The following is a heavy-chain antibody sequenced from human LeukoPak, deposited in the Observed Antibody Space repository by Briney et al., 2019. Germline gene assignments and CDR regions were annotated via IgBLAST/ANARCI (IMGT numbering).Heavy chain of an antibody. J-gene: IGHJ4*02. D-gene: IGHD3-10*01. CDR2: IYNSGST. CDR3: ARVVGGRTYYFDY. CDR1: GGSTSSYY. V-gene: IGHV4-59*01. Sequence: SETLSLTCTVSGGSTSSYYWSWIRQPPGGGLGWIGYIYNSGSTNYNTSLKSRVTISVDTSKNQLSLKLSSVTGADTAVYYCARVVGGRTYYFDYWGQGTLVSVSS.